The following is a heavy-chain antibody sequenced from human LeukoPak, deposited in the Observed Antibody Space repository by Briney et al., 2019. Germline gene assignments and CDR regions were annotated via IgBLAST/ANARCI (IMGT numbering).Heavy chain of an antibody. J-gene: IGHJ4*02. CDR3: ARDWSNDFWSGYYMED. D-gene: IGHD3-3*01. CDR2: INSDGNST. CDR1: GFTFSNYW. Sequence: GGSLRLSCAASGFTFSNYWMHWVRQAPGKGLVWVSRINSDGNSTSYADSVKGRFTISRDNAKNTLYLQINSLRAEDTAVYYCARDWSNDFWSGYYMEDWGQGTLVTVSS. V-gene: IGHV3-74*01.